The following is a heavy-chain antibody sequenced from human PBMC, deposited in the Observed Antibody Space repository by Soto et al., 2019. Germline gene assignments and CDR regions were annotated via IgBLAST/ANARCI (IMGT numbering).Heavy chain of an antibody. J-gene: IGHJ4*02. D-gene: IGHD2-2*01. Sequence: PGGSLRLSCAASGFTFSSYAMSWVRQAPGKGLEWVSAISGSGGSTYYADSVKGRFTISRDNSKNTLYLQMNSLRAEDTAVYYCAKAVVVVPAATPYGNYFDYWGQGTLVTVSS. V-gene: IGHV3-23*01. CDR1: GFTFSSYA. CDR3: AKAVVVVPAATPYGNYFDY. CDR2: ISGSGGST.